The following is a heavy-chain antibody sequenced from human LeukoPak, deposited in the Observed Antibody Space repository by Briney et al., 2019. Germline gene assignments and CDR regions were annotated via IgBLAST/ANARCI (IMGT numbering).Heavy chain of an antibody. D-gene: IGHD4-17*01. V-gene: IGHV4-59*12. CDR3: AREGEGLRY. CDR2: IYYSGST. J-gene: IGHJ4*02. CDR1: GGSISSYY. Sequence: SETLSLTCTVSGGSISSYYWSWLRQPPGKGLEWIGYIYYSGSTYYNPSLKSRVTISVDTSKNQFSLKLSSVTAADTAVYYCAREGEGLRYWGQGTLVTVSS.